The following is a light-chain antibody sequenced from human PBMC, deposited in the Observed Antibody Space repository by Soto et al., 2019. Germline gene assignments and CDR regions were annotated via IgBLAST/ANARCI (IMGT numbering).Light chain of an antibody. CDR2: GAS. V-gene: IGKV3-20*01. J-gene: IGKJ5*01. CDR3: QQHGQWPIT. CDR1: QNLGTLY. Sequence: EIVLTQSPGTLSLSPGERCTLSRRASQNLGTLYLAWFQQQSGQAPRLLIYGASSMATGIPDRFSGSWSGTEFTLTISSLQPEDFATYDCQQHGQWPITFGQGARLEIK.